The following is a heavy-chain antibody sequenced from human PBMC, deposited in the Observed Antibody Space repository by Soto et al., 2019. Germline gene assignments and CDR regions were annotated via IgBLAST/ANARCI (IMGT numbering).Heavy chain of an antibody. D-gene: IGHD2-15*01. CDR1: GFTFRNYW. V-gene: IGHV3-74*02. J-gene: IGHJ6*03. CDR3: ARGDCVGGSCYSLAGSFYYYMDA. Sequence: EVQLVESGGGLVQPGGSLRLSCAASGFTFRNYWMYWVRQAPGQGLGWVSRINSDGSVSSYADSVKGRLTISRDNVKNTLYLLMDSLRAEDTAVYYCARGDCVGGSCYSLAGSFYYYMDAWGKGTTVTVFS. CDR2: INSDGSVS.